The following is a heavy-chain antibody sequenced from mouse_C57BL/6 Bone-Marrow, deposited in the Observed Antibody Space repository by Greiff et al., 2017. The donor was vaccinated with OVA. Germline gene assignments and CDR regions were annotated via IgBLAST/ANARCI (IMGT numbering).Heavy chain of an antibody. CDR3: ARGGTAQATWAWFAY. V-gene: IGHV5-4*03. Sequence: EVKLMESGGGLVKPGGSLKLSCAASGFTFSSYAMSWVRQTPEKRLEWVANISDGGSYTYYPDNVKGRFTISRDNAKNNLYLQMSHLKSEDTAMYYCARGGTAQATWAWFAYWGQGTLVTVSA. J-gene: IGHJ3*01. CDR2: ISDGGSYT. D-gene: IGHD3-2*02. CDR1: GFTFSSYA.